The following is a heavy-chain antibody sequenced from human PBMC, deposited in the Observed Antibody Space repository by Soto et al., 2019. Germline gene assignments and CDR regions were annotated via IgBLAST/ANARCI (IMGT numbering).Heavy chain of an antibody. Sequence: ASVKVSCKASGYTFTGYYMHWVRQAPGQGLEWMGWINPNSGDTGYAQKFQGRVTMTMDMSITTVYMELSNLSPDDTAVYYCGRGRSGQIVVFYWGQGTPVTVSS. CDR1: GYTFTGYY. CDR3: GRGRSGQIVVFY. CDR2: INPNSGDT. D-gene: IGHD5-12*01. J-gene: IGHJ4*02. V-gene: IGHV1-2*02.